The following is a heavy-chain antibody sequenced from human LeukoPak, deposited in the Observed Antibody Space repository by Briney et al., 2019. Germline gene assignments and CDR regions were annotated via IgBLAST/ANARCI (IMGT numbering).Heavy chain of an antibody. Sequence: SGPTLVNPTQTLTLTFTFSGVSLSSSGVGVGWIRQPPGKALEWLALIYCNDDKRYSPSLRSRLTITKDTSKNQVVLTITKVCPVDTATYYCGSRLETVTFNNWFDPLGQGTLVTVSS. V-gene: IGHV2-5*01. D-gene: IGHD4-17*01. CDR1: GVSLSSSGVG. J-gene: IGHJ5*02. CDR2: IYCNDDK. CDR3: GSRLETVTFNNWFDP.